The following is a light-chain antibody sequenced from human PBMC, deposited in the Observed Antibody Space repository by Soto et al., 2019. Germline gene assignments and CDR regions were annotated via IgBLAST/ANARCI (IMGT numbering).Light chain of an antibody. CDR3: QQFSSYPLT. CDR2: DAS. CDR1: QTVRNNY. J-gene: IGKJ4*01. Sequence: EIVMTQSPFTLSVSPGERSTLSCISSQTVRNNYLAWYQQKPGQAPRLLIYDASSRATGIPDRFSGGGSGTDFTLTISRLEPEDFAVYYCQQFSSYPLTFGGGTKVDI. V-gene: IGKV3-20*01.